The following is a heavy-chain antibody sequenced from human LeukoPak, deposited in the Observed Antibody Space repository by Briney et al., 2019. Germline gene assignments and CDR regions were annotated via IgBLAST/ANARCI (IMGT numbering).Heavy chain of an antibody. CDR3: ARERAARRHYYYMDV. V-gene: IGHV4-30-2*01. D-gene: IGHD6-6*01. CDR2: IYHSGST. CDR1: GGSISSGGYY. J-gene: IGHJ6*03. Sequence: SQTLSLTCTVSGGSISSGGYYWSWIRQPPGKGLEWIGYIYHSGSTYYNPSLKSRVTISVDRSKNQFSLKLSSVTAADTAVYYCARERAARRHYYYMDVWGKGTTVTVSS.